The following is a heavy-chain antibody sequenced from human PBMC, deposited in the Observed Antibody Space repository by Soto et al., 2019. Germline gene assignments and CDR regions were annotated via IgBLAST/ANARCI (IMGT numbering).Heavy chain of an antibody. J-gene: IGHJ3*02. CDR2: IIPIFGTA. D-gene: IGHD3-22*01. Sequence: QVQLVQSGAEVKKPGSSVKVSCKASGGTFSSYAISWVRQAPGQGLEWMGGIIPIFGTANYAQKFQGRVTITADESTSTAYMELSSLRSEDTAVYYCASSPEDGYYDSSGYYSRADAFDIWGQGTMVTVSS. V-gene: IGHV1-69*01. CDR3: ASSPEDGYYDSSGYYSRADAFDI. CDR1: GGTFSSYA.